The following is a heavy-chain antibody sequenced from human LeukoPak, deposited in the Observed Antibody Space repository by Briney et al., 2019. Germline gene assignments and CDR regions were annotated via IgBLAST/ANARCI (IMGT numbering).Heavy chain of an antibody. J-gene: IGHJ4*02. CDR1: GGSMNSYY. CDR2: IFYSGST. Sequence: PSETLSLTCTVSGGSMNSYYWSWIRQPPGKGLECFGYIFYSGSTNYNPSLKSRVTISVDKSKSQFSLKLSSVTAADTAVYYCARDSGGGGYWGQGTLVTVSS. V-gene: IGHV4-59*01. D-gene: IGHD2-15*01. CDR3: ARDSGGGGY.